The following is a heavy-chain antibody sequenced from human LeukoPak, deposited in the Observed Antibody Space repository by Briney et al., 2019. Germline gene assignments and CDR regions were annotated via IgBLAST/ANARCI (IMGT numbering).Heavy chain of an antibody. D-gene: IGHD3-22*01. V-gene: IGHV7-4-1*02. CDR2: IDTNTGNP. CDR1: GYTFSSNA. Sequence: ASVKVSCKVSGYTFSSNAINWVRQAPGQGLEWMGWIDTNTGNPTYAQGFTGQFVFSLDTSVSTAYLQISSLKAEDTAEYFCARGYDSSGYFSDWGQGTLVAVSS. CDR3: ARGYDSSGYFSD. J-gene: IGHJ4*02.